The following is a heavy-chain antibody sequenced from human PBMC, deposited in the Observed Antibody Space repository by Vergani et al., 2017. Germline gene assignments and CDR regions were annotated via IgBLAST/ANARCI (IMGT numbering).Heavy chain of an antibody. CDR1: GVSVTDYN. V-gene: IGHV4-59*02. J-gene: IGHJ5*02. D-gene: IGHD6-13*01. Sequence: QLQESDSRLVNPSQTLSLTCHVFGVSVTDYNCNWIRQAPGKGLEWIGSLSTTGGATHASHNPSLQSRVSISGDTSKSQSSLRLTSVTAADSDIYYCAGDTHSWQRADRWGQGLLVSVSS. CDR3: AGDTHSWQRADR. CDR2: LSTTGGA.